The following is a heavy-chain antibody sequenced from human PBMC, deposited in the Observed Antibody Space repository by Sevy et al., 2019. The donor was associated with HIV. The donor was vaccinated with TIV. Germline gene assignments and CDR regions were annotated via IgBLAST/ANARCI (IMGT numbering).Heavy chain of an antibody. J-gene: IGHJ4*02. CDR3: AKTLQKLPFHPHYFDY. CDR1: GFTLGSYT. D-gene: IGHD2-21*02. V-gene: IGHV3-23*01. Sequence: LRLSCAASGFTLGSYTMNWVRQAPGEGLEWVASISATGGSTYYADSVKGRFTISRDVSKGLLYLQMNSLTAEDTAIFYCAKTLQKLPFHPHYFDYWGQGTLVTVSS. CDR2: ISATGGST.